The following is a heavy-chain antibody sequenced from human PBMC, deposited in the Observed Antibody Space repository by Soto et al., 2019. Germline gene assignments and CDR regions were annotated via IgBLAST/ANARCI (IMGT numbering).Heavy chain of an antibody. V-gene: IGHV1-69*12. J-gene: IGHJ4*02. Sequence: QVQLVQSGAEVKKPGSSVKVSCKASGDTFTIFAISWVRQAPGHGLEWMGGIIPTIGTTNYAQRFQGRITITGDESTGTAYMELSSLKSEDTAVYYCARDLGSGYDPGDYWGQGTLVTVSS. CDR2: IIPTIGTT. D-gene: IGHD5-12*01. CDR1: GDTFTIFA. CDR3: ARDLGSGYDPGDY.